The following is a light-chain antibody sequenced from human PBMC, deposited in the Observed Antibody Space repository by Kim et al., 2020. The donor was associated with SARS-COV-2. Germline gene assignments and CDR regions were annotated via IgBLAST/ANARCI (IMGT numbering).Light chain of an antibody. V-gene: IGKV4-1*01. Sequence: DIVMTQSPDSLAVFLGERATLNCKSSQTVLYNSNNKNYLAWYQQKPGQAPKLLIYWASIRESGVSDRFSGSGSETDFTLTISSLQAEYVAVYYCQQYYRTPPSFGQGTKLEI. CDR2: WAS. CDR3: QQYYRTPPS. CDR1: QTVLYNSNNKNY. J-gene: IGKJ2*03.